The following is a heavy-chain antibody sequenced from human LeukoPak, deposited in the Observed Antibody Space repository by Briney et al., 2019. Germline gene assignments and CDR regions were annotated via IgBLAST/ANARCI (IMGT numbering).Heavy chain of an antibody. V-gene: IGHV3-23*01. Sequence: GGSLRLSCAASGFTFSSYAMSWVRQAPGKGLERVSAISGSGGSTYYADSVKGRFTISRDNSKNTLYLQMNSLRAEDTAVYYCAKDTIYYYGSGSSFDYWGQGTLVTVSS. J-gene: IGHJ4*02. CDR1: GFTFSSYA. CDR2: ISGSGGST. D-gene: IGHD3-10*01. CDR3: AKDTIYYYGSGSSFDY.